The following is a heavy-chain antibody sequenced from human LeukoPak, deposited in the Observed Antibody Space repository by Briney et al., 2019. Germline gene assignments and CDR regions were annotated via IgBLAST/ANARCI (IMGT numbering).Heavy chain of an antibody. CDR1: GGSFSGYY. CDR3: ARRHTHYYGSGSYFY. V-gene: IGHV4-34*01. D-gene: IGHD3-10*01. Sequence: SETLSLTCAVYGGSFSGYYWSWIRQPPGKGLEWIGEINHSGSTNYNPSLKSRVTISVDTSKNQFSLKLSSVTAADTAVYYCARRHTHYYGSGSYFYWGQGTLVTVSS. J-gene: IGHJ4*02. CDR2: INHSGST.